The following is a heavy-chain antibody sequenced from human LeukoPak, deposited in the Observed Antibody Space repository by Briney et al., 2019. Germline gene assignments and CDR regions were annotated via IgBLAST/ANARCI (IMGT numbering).Heavy chain of an antibody. V-gene: IGHV3-7*01. D-gene: IGHD3-3*01. Sequence: GGSLRLSCAASGFTFSSYWMSWVRQAPGKGLEWVANIKQDGSEKYYVDSVKGRFTISRDNAKNSLYLQMNSLRAGDTAVYYCARDRATYYDFWSGYWDTLTRGPDFDYWGQGTLVTVSS. CDR1: GFTFSSYW. CDR3: ARDRATYYDFWSGYWDTLTRGPDFDY. J-gene: IGHJ4*02. CDR2: IKQDGSEK.